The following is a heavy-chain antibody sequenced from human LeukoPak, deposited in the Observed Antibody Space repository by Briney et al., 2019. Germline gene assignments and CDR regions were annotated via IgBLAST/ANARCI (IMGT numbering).Heavy chain of an antibody. V-gene: IGHV3-49*04. Sequence: GVLRLSCAASGFTFSSYSMNWVRQAPGKGLEWVGFIRSKAYGGTTEYAASVKGRFTISRDDSKSIAYLQMNSLKTEDTAVYYCTRGGGGYSYGYEVDYFDHWGQGTLVTVSS. CDR3: TRGGGGYSYGYEVDYFDH. D-gene: IGHD5-18*01. CDR1: GFTFSSYS. J-gene: IGHJ4*02. CDR2: IRSKAYGGTT.